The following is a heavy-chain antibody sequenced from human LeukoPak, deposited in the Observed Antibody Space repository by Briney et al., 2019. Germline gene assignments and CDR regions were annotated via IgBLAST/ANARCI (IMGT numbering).Heavy chain of an antibody. J-gene: IGHJ4*02. CDR1: GFTFSTYA. V-gene: IGHV3-69-1*01. CDR3: VRDRKNYFFDY. Sequence: PGGSLRLSCAASGFTFSTYAMSWVRQAPGKGLEWVSIISGSTTFYADSVKGRFTISRDNAKNSLYLQMNSLRDEDTAVYYCVRDRKNYFFDYWGQGTLVTVSS. CDR2: ISGSTT.